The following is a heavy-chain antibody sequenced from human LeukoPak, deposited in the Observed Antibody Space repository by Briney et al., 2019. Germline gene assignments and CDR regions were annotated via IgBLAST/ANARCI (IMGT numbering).Heavy chain of an antibody. D-gene: IGHD4-17*01. Sequence: GGSLRLSCAASGFTFSKYATTWVRQAPGKGLEWVAAIWYDGSNTYYADSVKGRFTISRDNSKNTLYLQMNSLRAEDTAVYYCARDGVGYGDYGVYYYYYGMDVWGQGTTVTVSS. CDR2: IWYDGSNT. CDR3: ARDGVGYGDYGVYYYYYGMDV. J-gene: IGHJ6*02. V-gene: IGHV3-33*08. CDR1: GFTFSKYA.